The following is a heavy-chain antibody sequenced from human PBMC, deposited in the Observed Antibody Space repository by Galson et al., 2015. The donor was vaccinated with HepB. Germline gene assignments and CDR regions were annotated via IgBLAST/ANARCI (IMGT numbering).Heavy chain of an antibody. Sequence: SLRLSCAASGFTFSSYWMSWVRQAPGKGLEWVANIKQDGSEKYYVDSVKGRFTISRDNAKNSLYLQMNSLRAEDTAVYYCARGLPYYYDSSGYYRFDYWGQGTLVTVSS. CDR2: IKQDGSEK. CDR1: GFTFSSYW. CDR3: ARGLPYYYDSSGYYRFDY. J-gene: IGHJ4*02. V-gene: IGHV3-7*03. D-gene: IGHD3-22*01.